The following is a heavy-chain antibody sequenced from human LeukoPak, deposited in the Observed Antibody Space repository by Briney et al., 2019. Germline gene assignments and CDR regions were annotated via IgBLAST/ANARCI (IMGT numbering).Heavy chain of an antibody. CDR2: ISAYNGNT. D-gene: IGHD3-10*01. V-gene: IGHV1-18*01. Sequence: ASVKVSCKASGYTFTSYGISWVRQAPGQGLEWMGWISAYNGNTNYAQKLQGRVTMTRDMSTSTVYMELSSLRSEDTAVYYCARDPGVFGYYGSGSYYSDRNYYYYYYMDVWGKGTTVTVSS. CDR3: ARDPGVFGYYGSGSYYSDRNYYYYYYMDV. CDR1: GYTFTSYG. J-gene: IGHJ6*03.